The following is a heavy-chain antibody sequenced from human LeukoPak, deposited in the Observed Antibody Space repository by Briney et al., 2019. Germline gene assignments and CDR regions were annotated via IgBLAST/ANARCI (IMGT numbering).Heavy chain of an antibody. D-gene: IGHD4-11*01. Sequence: GGSLRLSCAASGFPFSSYGMHWVRQAPGKGLEWVAFIPYDGSDKFYADSVKGRFTISRDNSKNTLYLQMNSLRAKDTAVYYCAAMTSVTTGDYWGQGTLVTVSS. CDR1: GFPFSSYG. J-gene: IGHJ4*02. CDR3: AAMTSVTTGDY. V-gene: IGHV3-30*02. CDR2: IPYDGSDK.